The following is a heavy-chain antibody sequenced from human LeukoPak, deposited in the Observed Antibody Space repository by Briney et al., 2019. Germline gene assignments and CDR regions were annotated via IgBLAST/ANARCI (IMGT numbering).Heavy chain of an antibody. CDR2: IRSKADSYAT. CDR1: GFTFSDSA. J-gene: IGHJ4*02. CDR3: TREYSSGWPFDY. D-gene: IGHD6-19*01. Sequence: GGSLKLSCAASGFTFSDSAIHRVRRASGKGLEWVGRIRSKADSYATTYVASVNGRFTISRADSKNTAYLQMNSLKNEDTAVYYCTREYSSGWPFDYWGQGTPVTVSS. V-gene: IGHV3-73*01.